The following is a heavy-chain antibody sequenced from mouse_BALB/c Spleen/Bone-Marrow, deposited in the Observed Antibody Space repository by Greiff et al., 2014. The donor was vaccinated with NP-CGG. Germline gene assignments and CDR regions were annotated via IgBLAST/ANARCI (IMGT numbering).Heavy chain of an antibody. Sequence: QVQLKESGPGLVAPSQSLSITCTVSGFSLTTYGVHWVRQPPGKGLEWLGVLWADGSTNYNSALMSRPSISKDNSKSQVFLKMNSLQTDDTAMYYCARITTATGAMDYWGQGTSVTVSA. CDR3: ARITTATGAMDY. CDR2: LWADGST. J-gene: IGHJ4*01. CDR1: GFSLTTYG. V-gene: IGHV2-9*02. D-gene: IGHD1-2*01.